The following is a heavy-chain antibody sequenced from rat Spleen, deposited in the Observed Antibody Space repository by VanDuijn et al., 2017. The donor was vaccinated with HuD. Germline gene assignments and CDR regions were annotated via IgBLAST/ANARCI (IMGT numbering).Heavy chain of an antibody. Sequence: DVQLQESGPGLVKPSQSLSLTCSVTGFSIARGFGWNWIRKFPGNKLEWMGYIDSVGSTNYNPSLRSRISIARDTSKNQFFLQVNSVIIDDTATYYCARETNYIYPYWGQGVMVTVSS. D-gene: IGHD1-2*01. V-gene: IGHV3-3*01. CDR2: IDSVGST. CDR1: GFSIARGFG. CDR3: ARETNYIYPY. J-gene: IGHJ2*01.